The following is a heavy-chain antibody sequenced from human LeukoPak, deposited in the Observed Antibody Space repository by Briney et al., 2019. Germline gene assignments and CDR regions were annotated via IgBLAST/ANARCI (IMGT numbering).Heavy chain of an antibody. CDR3: ARGLQLWYNWFDP. CDR2: IIPIFGTA. J-gene: IGHJ5*02. CDR1: GGTFSSYA. Sequence: ASVKVSCKASGGTFSSYAISWVRQAPGQRLEWMGGIIPIFGTANYAQKFQGRVTITADESTSTAYMELSSLRSEDTAVYYCARGLQLWYNWFDPWGQGTLVTVSS. V-gene: IGHV1-69*13. D-gene: IGHD5-18*01.